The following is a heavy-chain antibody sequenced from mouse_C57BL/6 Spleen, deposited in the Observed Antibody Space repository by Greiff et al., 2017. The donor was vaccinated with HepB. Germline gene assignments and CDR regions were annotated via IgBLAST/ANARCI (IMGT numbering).Heavy chain of an antibody. D-gene: IGHD1-1*01. V-gene: IGHV5-17*01. CDR1: GFTFSDYG. CDR2: ISSGSSTI. CDR3: ARDYGQKYYAKDY. J-gene: IGHJ4*01. Sequence: EVMLVESGGGLVKPGGSLKLSCAASGFTFSDYGMHWVRQAPEKGLEWVAYISSGSSTIYYADTVKGRFTISRENAKNTLFLQMTSLRSEDTAMYNCARDYGQKYYAKDYGGQGTTVTGSS.